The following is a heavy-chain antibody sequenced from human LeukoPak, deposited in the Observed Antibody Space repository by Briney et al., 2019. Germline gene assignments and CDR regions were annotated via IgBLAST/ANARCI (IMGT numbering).Heavy chain of an antibody. V-gene: IGHV3-23*01. CDR2: ISGSGGST. J-gene: IGHJ6*02. CDR1: GFTLRSYA. CDR3: AKGFSYSSSWYSVPYYYGMDV. Sequence: HPGGSLRLPCASSGFTLRSYAMSWVRQAPAKALEWVSAISGSGGSTYYADSVKGGFTISRDNSKNTLYLQMNSLRAEDTAVSYCAKGFSYSSSWYSVPYYYGMDVWGQGTTVTVSS. D-gene: IGHD6-13*01.